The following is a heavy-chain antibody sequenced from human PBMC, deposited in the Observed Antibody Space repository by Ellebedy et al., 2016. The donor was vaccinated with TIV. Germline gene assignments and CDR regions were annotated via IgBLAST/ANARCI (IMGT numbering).Heavy chain of an antibody. J-gene: IGHJ4*02. CDR2: IKEDGSAI. CDR3: ARAIGAGDGK. D-gene: IGHD2-15*01. Sequence: GESLKISXVASGFTFSNYWMHWVRQAPGKGLDWVANIKEDGSAIYYVDSVKGRFTISRDNAKNSLYLQMNSPRTEDTAVYYCARAIGAGDGKWGQGALVTVSS. V-gene: IGHV3-7*01. CDR1: GFTFSNYW.